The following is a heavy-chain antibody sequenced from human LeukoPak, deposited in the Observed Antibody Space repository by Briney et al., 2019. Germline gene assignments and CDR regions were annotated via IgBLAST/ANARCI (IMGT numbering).Heavy chain of an antibody. CDR3: ARDQGGKMSYYDSSGYGD. CDR1: GYSISSGYY. J-gene: IGHJ4*02. Sequence: SETLSLTCTVSGYSISSGYYWGWIRQPPGKGLEWIGSIYHSGSTYYNPSLKSRVTISVDTSKNQFSLKLSSVTAADTAVYYCARDQGGKMSYYDSSGYGDWGQGTLVTVSS. D-gene: IGHD3-22*01. V-gene: IGHV4-38-2*02. CDR2: IYHSGST.